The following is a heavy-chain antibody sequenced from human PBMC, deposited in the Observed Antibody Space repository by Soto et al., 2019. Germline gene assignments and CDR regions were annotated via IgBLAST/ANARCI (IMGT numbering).Heavy chain of an antibody. J-gene: IGHJ4*02. Sequence: VQLVESGGGLVKPGGSLRLSCATSGFTFSDYYMSWIRQAPGKGLEWVSYIGTRGNTKYYADSVRGRFTISRDNAKNSLYLQMNSQRADDTAVYYCARDGTEYYGEYYDYWGQGIPVTVSS. V-gene: IGHV3-11*01. CDR3: ARDGTEYYGEYYDY. CDR1: GFTFSDYY. D-gene: IGHD4-17*01. CDR2: IGTRGNTK.